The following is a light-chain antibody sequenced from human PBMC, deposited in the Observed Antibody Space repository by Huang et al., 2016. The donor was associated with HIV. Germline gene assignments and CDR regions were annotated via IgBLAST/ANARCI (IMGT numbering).Light chain of an antibody. CDR1: PSISSS. J-gene: IGKJ1*01. CDR2: AAT. V-gene: IGKV3-20*01. CDR3: QQYSSSPGT. Sequence: EIVLTQSPDTLALSPGERATVSCRASPSISSSLAWYQLKPGQSPRLLIYAATNRAADNADRFTGSGSGTEFTLTITRLEPEDFAMYYCQQYSSSPGTFGQGTKVEV.